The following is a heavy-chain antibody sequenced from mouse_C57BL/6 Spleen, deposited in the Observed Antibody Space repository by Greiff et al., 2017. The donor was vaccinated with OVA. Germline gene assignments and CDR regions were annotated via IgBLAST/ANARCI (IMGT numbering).Heavy chain of an antibody. D-gene: IGHD2-5*01. CDR3: ARRYSIYFDY. Sequence: EVMLVESGGGLVKPGGSLKLSCAASGFTFSDYGMHWVRQAPEKGLEWVAYISSGSSTIYYADTVKGRFTISRDNAKNTLFLQMTSLRSEDTAMFYCARRYSIYFDYWGQGTTLTVSS. CDR2: ISSGSSTI. V-gene: IGHV5-17*01. J-gene: IGHJ2*01. CDR1: GFTFSDYG.